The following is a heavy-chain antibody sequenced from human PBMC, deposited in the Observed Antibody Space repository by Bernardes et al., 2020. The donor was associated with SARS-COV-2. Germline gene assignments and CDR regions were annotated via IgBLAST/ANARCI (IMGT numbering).Heavy chain of an antibody. D-gene: IGHD5-12*01. V-gene: IGHV4-61*02. J-gene: IGHJ5*02. Sequence: SETLSLTCTLSGDSFSSGSFYWTWIRQPAGKGLEWIGRIYATGSTNYNPSFRSRVTISMDTSKNHFSLRLNSVTAADTAVYYCARGGGFSWFDPWGQGTLVTVSS. CDR1: GDSFSSGSFY. CDR3: ARGGGFSWFDP. CDR2: IYATGST.